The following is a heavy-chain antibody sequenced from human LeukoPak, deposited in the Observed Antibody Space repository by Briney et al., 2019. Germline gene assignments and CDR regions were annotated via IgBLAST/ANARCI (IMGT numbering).Heavy chain of an antibody. J-gene: IGHJ5*02. CDR3: ARDNSPGWFGP. V-gene: IGHV3-74*01. D-gene: IGHD4-11*01. Sequence: PGESLRLSCAASGFIFSSRWMHWVRRGPGKGLEWVSRIKMDGCSIDYADSVRGRFTVSRDNAKNTLYLEMNSLRVEDTAVYYCARDNSPGWFGPWGQGALVTVSS. CDR1: GFIFSSRW. CDR2: IKMDGCSI.